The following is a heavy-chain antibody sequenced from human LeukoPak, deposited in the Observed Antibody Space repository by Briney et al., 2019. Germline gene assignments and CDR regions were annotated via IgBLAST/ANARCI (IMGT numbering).Heavy chain of an antibody. CDR1: GGSLSGYY. V-gene: IGHV4-34*01. CDR3: ARGFFRFDP. CDR2: INHSGST. J-gene: IGHJ5*02. Sequence: SETPSLTCAVYGGSLSGYYWSLIRQPPGKGLEWIGEINHSGSTNYNPSLKSRVTISVDTSKNQFSLKLSSVTAADTAVYYCARGFFRFDPWGQGTLVTVSS. D-gene: IGHD3-3*01.